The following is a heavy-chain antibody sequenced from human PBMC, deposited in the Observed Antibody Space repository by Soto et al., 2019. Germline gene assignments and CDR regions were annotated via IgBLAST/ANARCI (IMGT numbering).Heavy chain of an antibody. CDR1: GGSISSSNW. CDR2: IYHSGNT. Sequence: QVQLQESGPGLVKPSGTLSLTCAVSGGSISSSNWWSWVRQPPGKGLEWIGEIYHSGNTNYNPSLKSRVPMAVDKSRNQFSRKLSSVAAADTAVYYCARRWGEGRVDYWGQGTLVTVSS. V-gene: IGHV4-4*02. CDR3: ARRWGEGRVDY. J-gene: IGHJ4*02. D-gene: IGHD3-10*01.